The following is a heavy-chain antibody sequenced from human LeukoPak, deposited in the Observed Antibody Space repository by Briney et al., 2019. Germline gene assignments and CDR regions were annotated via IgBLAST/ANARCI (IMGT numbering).Heavy chain of an antibody. CDR3: ARAPDYYYDHSGYYHGYLNL. CDR1: GGSISSGAYY. J-gene: IGHJ2*01. V-gene: IGHV4-31*03. Sequence: PSQTLSLTCTVSGGSISSGAYYWSWIRQHPGKGLEWIGYIYYSGSTYYNPSLKSRVTISVDESKNQFPLNLSSVTAADTAVYFCARAPDYYYDHSGYYHGYLNLWGRGTLVTVSS. D-gene: IGHD3-22*01. CDR2: IYYSGST.